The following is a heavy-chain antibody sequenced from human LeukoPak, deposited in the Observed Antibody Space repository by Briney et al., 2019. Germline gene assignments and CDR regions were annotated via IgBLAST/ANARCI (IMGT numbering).Heavy chain of an antibody. D-gene: IGHD2-2*01. Sequence: PSETLSLTCTVSGGSISSSSYYWGWIRQPPGKGLEWIGSIYYSGSTYYNPSLKSRVTISVDTSKNQFSLKLSSVTAADTAVYYCARDLGQPQPFDYWGQGTLVTVSS. CDR2: IYYSGST. CDR1: GGSISSSSYY. V-gene: IGHV4-39*07. CDR3: ARDLGQPQPFDY. J-gene: IGHJ4*02.